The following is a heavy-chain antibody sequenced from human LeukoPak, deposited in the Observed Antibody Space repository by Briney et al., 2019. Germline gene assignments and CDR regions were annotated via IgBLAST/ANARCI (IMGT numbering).Heavy chain of an antibody. CDR1: GGSISSSSYY. D-gene: IGHD1-26*01. CDR3: ASSSGSYLGFDY. V-gene: IGHV4-39*07. J-gene: IGHJ4*02. Sequence: SETLSLTCTVSGGSISSSSYYWGWIRQPPGKGLEWIGNIYFRGSTYYDPSLKSRVTISVDTSKNQFSLKLSSVTAADTAVYYCASSSGSYLGFDYWGQGTLVTVSS. CDR2: IYFRGST.